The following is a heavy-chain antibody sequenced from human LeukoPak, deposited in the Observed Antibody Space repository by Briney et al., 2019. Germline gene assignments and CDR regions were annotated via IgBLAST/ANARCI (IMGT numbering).Heavy chain of an antibody. Sequence: GGSLRLSCAASGFTFSSYAMSWVRQAPGKGLEWVSAISGSGGCTYYADSVKGRFTISRDNSKNTLYLQMNSLRAEDTAVYYCAKSSGVRYYDSSGYFDYWGQGTLVTVSS. CDR1: GFTFSSYA. J-gene: IGHJ4*02. CDR2: ISGSGGCT. D-gene: IGHD3-22*01. CDR3: AKSSGVRYYDSSGYFDY. V-gene: IGHV3-23*01.